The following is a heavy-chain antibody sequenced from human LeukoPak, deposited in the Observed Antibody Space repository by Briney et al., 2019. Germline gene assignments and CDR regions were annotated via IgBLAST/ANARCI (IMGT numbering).Heavy chain of an antibody. V-gene: IGHV3-48*01. CDR1: GFTFSSYS. D-gene: IGHD3-10*01. J-gene: IGHJ6*02. CDR2: ISSSSSTI. CDR3: AREDYYGSGPYYYYGMDV. Sequence: PGGSLRLSCAASGFTFSSYSMNWVRQAPRKGLEWVSYISSSSSTIYYADSVKGRFTISRDNAKNSLYLQMNSLRAEDTAVYYCAREDYYGSGPYYYYGMDVWGQGTTVTVSS.